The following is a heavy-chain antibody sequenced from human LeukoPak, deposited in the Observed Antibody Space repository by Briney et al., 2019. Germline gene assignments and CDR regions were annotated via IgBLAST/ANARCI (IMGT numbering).Heavy chain of an antibody. V-gene: IGHV4-31*11. J-gene: IGHJ4*02. CDR1: GGSFSGYY. CDR2: IYYSGST. D-gene: IGHD6-19*01. Sequence: PSETLSLTCAVYGGSFSGYYWSWIRQHPGKGLEWIGYIYYSGSTYYNPSLKSRVTISVDTSKNQFSLKLSSVTAADTAVYYCAREVVVAGKGGFDYWGQGTLVTVSS. CDR3: AREVVVAGKGGFDY.